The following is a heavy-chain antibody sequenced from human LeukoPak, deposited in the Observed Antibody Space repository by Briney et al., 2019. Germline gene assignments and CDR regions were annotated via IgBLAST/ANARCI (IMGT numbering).Heavy chain of an antibody. CDR1: GFTFSSSG. J-gene: IGHJ4*02. Sequence: GGSLRLSCAASGFTFSSSGMHWVRQAPGRGLEWVALISYEGTNEYYADSVRGRFTISRDNSKNTVYLQMNSLRAEDTAVYYCARDRDYYDSSGYHYWGQGTLVTVSS. CDR2: ISYEGTNE. D-gene: IGHD3-22*01. V-gene: IGHV3-30*03. CDR3: ARDRDYYDSSGYHY.